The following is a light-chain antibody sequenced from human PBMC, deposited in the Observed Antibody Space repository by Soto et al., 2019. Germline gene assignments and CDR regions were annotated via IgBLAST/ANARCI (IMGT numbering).Light chain of an antibody. Sequence: DSVMTQSPDSLAVSLGERATINCKSSQSVLYSPNNKNYLAWYQQKPGQPPKLLIYWAYTRESGVPDRFSGSGSGTDFTLTINSLQAEDVAVYYCQQYYNTPFTFGPGTKVAIK. CDR3: QQYYNTPFT. CDR1: QSVLYSPNNKNY. V-gene: IGKV4-1*01. J-gene: IGKJ3*01. CDR2: WAY.